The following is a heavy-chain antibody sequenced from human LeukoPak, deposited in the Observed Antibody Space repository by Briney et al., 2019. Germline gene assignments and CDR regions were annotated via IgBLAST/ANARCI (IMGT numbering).Heavy chain of an antibody. J-gene: IGHJ4*02. Sequence: GGSLRLSCAMSGFTLTSTGMHWVRQAPGKGLEWVAFIRYDGSNKYYADSVKGRFTISRDNSKNTLYLQMNSLRAEDTAVYYCAKDIRYDILTGHDYWGQGTLVTVSS. D-gene: IGHD3-9*01. CDR2: IRYDGSNK. CDR3: AKDIRYDILTGHDY. V-gene: IGHV3-30*02. CDR1: GFTLTSTG.